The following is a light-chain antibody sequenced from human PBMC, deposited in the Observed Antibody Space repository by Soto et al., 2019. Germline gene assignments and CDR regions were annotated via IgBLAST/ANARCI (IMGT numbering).Light chain of an antibody. Sequence: EIVLTQSPGTLSFSPGERASLSCRASQSVNSNLAWYQQKLGQAPRVLIFGASTRATGIPARFSGSGSGTEFTLTISSLQSEDFAVYFCQQYNDGLTFGGGTKVDIK. CDR3: QQYNDGLT. J-gene: IGKJ4*01. V-gene: IGKV3-15*01. CDR1: QSVNSN. CDR2: GAS.